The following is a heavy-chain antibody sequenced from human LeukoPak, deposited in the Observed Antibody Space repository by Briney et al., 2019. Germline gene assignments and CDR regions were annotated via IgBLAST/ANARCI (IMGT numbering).Heavy chain of an antibody. D-gene: IGHD2-2*01. Sequence: QAGGSLRLSCAASGFTFSSYAMSWVRQAPGKGLEWVSGISSSGGSTYYADSVKGRFTISRDNSKNTLYVEMNSLRAEDTAVYYCAKRAYPHGMDVWGQGTTVIVSS. CDR1: GFTFSSYA. J-gene: IGHJ6*02. V-gene: IGHV3-23*01. CDR3: AKRAYPHGMDV. CDR2: ISSSGGST.